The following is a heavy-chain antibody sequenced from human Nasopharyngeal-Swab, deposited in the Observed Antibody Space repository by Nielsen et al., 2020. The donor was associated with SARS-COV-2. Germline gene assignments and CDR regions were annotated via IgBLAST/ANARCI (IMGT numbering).Heavy chain of an antibody. CDR3: AKDMGRAVAGLFDY. V-gene: IGHV3-11*05. Sequence: GESLKISCAASGFTFSDYYMSWIRQAPGKGLEWVSYISSSSSYTNYADSVKGRFTISRDNAKNSLYLQMNSLRTEDTALYYCAKDMGRAVAGLFDYWGQGTLVTVSS. D-gene: IGHD6-19*01. CDR2: ISSSSSYT. J-gene: IGHJ4*02. CDR1: GFTFSDYY.